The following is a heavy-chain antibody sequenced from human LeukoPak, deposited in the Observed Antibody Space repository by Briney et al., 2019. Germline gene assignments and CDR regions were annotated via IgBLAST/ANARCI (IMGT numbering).Heavy chain of an antibody. V-gene: IGHV3-30-3*01. Sequence: GGSLRLSCAGSGFAFSTYAMHWVRQAPGKGLEWVAIISYEGNEKLYTDSVKGRFTISRDNSKSTVYLQMNSLRTEDTAVYYCARGMEAIKEVFLYWGQGTLVTVSS. D-gene: IGHD2/OR15-2a*01. J-gene: IGHJ4*02. CDR1: GFAFSTYA. CDR3: ARGMEAIKEVFLY. CDR2: ISYEGNEK.